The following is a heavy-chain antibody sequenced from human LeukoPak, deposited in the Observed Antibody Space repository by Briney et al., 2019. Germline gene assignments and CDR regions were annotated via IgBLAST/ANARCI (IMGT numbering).Heavy chain of an antibody. CDR2: INHSGST. V-gene: IGHV4-34*01. CDR3: ARHGLGVVVPAAIPFDY. CDR1: GGSFSGYY. D-gene: IGHD2-2*01. J-gene: IGHJ4*02. Sequence: PSETLSLTCAVYGGSFSGYYWSWIRQPPGKGLEWIGEINHSGSTNYNPSLKSRVTISVDTSKNQFSLKLSSVTAADTAVYYCARHGLGVVVPAAIPFDYWGQGTLVTVSS.